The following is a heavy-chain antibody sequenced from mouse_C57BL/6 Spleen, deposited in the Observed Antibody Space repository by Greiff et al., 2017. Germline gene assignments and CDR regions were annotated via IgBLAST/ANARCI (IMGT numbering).Heavy chain of an antibody. CDR3: ARMSYCYGTNVDY. J-gene: IGHJ2*01. CDR1: GYTFTSYW. D-gene: IGHD1-1*01. V-gene: IGHV1-50*01. Sequence: QVQLQQPGAELVKPGASVKLSCKASGYTFTSYWMQWVKQRPGQGLEWIGEIDPSDSYTNYNQKFKGKATLTVDTSSNTAYMQRSSLPSEDSSVYYCARMSYCYGTNVDYWGQGTTLTVSS. CDR2: IDPSDSYT.